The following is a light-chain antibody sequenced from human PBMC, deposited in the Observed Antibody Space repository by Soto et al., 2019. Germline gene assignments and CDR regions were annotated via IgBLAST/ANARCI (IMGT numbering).Light chain of an antibody. CDR1: QSISTW. CDR3: QQYHTYPLT. CDR2: KAS. J-gene: IGKJ4*01. V-gene: IGKV1-5*03. Sequence: DIQMTQSPSTLSASVGDRVTITCRASQSISTWLAWYQQKPGKAPKLLIYKASSLEGGVPSRFSGSGSGTEFNITISSLQADDFATYYCQQYHTYPLTFGGGTKVDIK.